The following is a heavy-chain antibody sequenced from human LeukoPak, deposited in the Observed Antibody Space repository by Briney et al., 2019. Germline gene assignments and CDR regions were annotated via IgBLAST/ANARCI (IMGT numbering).Heavy chain of an antibody. Sequence: GGSLRLSCAASGFTFSSYSMNWVRQAPGKGLEWVSYISSSSSTIYYADSVKGRFTISRDNAKNSLYLQMNSLRAEDTAVYYCASGYGSGSYYNLYWGQGTLVTVSS. D-gene: IGHD3-10*01. J-gene: IGHJ4*02. CDR2: ISSSSSTI. CDR1: GFTFSSYS. V-gene: IGHV3-48*04. CDR3: ASGYGSGSYYNLY.